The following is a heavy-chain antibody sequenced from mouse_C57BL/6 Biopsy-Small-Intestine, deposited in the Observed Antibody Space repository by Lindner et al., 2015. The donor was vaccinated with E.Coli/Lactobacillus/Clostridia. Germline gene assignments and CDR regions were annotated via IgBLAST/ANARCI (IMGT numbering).Heavy chain of an antibody. V-gene: IGHV1-66*01. CDR2: INPNSGVT. Sequence: SVKVSCKASGYSFTDHYMHWVRQAPGQGLEWMGWINPNSGVTNFAQKFQGRVTMTRDTSISTAYMELNRLKSGDTAIYYCARDDSATDYYYGMDVWGHGTAVTVSS. D-gene: IGHD2-13*01. J-gene: IGHJ4*01. CDR3: ARDDSATDYYYGMDV. CDR1: GYSFTDHY.